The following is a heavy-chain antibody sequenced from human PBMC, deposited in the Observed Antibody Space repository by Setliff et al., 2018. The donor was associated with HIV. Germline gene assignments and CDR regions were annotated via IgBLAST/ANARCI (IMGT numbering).Heavy chain of an antibody. CDR1: GGSISSGDYY. J-gene: IGHJ6*02. CDR2: IYYSGST. CDR3: ARRGDFFYYAMDV. V-gene: IGHV4-30-4*08. Sequence: SETLSLTCTVSGGSISSGDYYWSWIRQPPGEGLEWIGYIYYSGSTYNNPSLKSRVTISVDTSKNQFSLKLSSVTAADTAVYYCARRGDFFYYAMDVWGQGTTVTVSS.